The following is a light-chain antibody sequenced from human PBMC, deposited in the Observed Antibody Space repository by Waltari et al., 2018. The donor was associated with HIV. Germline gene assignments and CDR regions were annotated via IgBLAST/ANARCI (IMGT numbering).Light chain of an antibody. V-gene: IGLV2-8*01. CDR2: EVT. Sequence: QSALTQPPSASGSPGQSVTISCTGTSSDFGAYIYVSWNQHHPGKAPKLIIYEVTKRPSGVPDRFSGSKSGNTASLTISGLQTEDEADYYCSFFAGNNRLFGGGTKVTVL. J-gene: IGLJ2*01. CDR3: SFFAGNNRL. CDR1: SSDFGAYIY.